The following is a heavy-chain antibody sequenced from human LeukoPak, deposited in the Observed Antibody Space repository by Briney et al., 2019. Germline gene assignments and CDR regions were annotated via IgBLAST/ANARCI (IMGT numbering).Heavy chain of an antibody. J-gene: IGHJ3*02. CDR2: IKQDGSEK. CDR1: GFTFSSYW. V-gene: IGHV3-7*01. D-gene: IGHD3-22*01. Sequence: GGSLRLSCAASGFTFSSYWMSWVRQAPGKGLEWVANIKQDGSEKYYVDSVKGRFTISRDNAKNSLYLQMNSLRAEDTAVYYSARVLDDYYDSSRLAFDIWGQGTMVTVSS. CDR3: ARVLDDYYDSSRLAFDI.